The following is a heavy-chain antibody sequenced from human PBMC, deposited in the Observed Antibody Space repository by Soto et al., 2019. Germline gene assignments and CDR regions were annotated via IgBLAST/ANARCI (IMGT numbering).Heavy chain of an antibody. CDR3: ARAVGDLSWVVMRGYYFDY. V-gene: IGHV3-48*03. CDR2: ISSSGSTI. J-gene: IGHJ4*02. Sequence: GESLKISCAASGFTFSSYEMNWVRQAPGKGLEWVSYISSSGSTIYYADSVKGRFTISRDNAKNSLYLQMNSLRAEDTAVYYCARAVGDLSWVVMRGYYFDYWGQGTLVTVSS. CDR1: GFTFSSYE. D-gene: IGHD3-22*01.